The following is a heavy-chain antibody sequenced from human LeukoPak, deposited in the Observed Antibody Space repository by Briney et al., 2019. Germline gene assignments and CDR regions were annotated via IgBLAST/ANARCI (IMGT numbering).Heavy chain of an antibody. Sequence: SETLSLTCTVSGYSISSGYYWGWIRQPPGKGLEWIGSIYHSGSTYYNPSLKSRVTISVDTSKNQFSLKLSSVTAADTAVYYCARVCWYESCDDAFDIWGQGTMVTVSS. CDR3: ARVCWYESCDDAFDI. J-gene: IGHJ3*02. V-gene: IGHV4-38-2*02. CDR1: GYSISSGYY. D-gene: IGHD6-13*01. CDR2: IYHSGST.